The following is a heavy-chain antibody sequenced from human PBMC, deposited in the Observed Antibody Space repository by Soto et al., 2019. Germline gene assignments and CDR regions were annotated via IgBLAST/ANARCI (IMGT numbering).Heavy chain of an antibody. V-gene: IGHV1-46*01. CDR1: GYTFTSYY. D-gene: IGHD3-22*01. Sequence: ASVKVSCKASGYTFTSYYMHWVRQAPGQGLEWMGIINPSGGSTSYAQKFQGRVTMTRDTSTSTVYMELSSLRSEDTAVYYCAVRGAAMIVGSDDAFGIWGQGTMVT. CDR2: INPSGGST. J-gene: IGHJ3*02. CDR3: AVRGAAMIVGSDDAFGI.